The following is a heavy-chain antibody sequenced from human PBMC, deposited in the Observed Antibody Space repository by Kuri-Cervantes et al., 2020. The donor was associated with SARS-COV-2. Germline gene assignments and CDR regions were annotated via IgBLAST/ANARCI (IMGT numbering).Heavy chain of an antibody. Sequence: ETLSLTCAASGFTFSSYSMNWVRQAPGKGLEWVSSISSSSSYIYYADSVKGRFTISRDNAKNSLYLQMNSLRAEDTAVYYCARDLGILTGYYSHYYYYYGMDVWGQGTTVTVYS. J-gene: IGHJ6*02. CDR2: ISSSSSYI. CDR1: GFTFSSYS. D-gene: IGHD3-9*01. CDR3: ARDLGILTGYYSHYYYYYGMDV. V-gene: IGHV3-21*01.